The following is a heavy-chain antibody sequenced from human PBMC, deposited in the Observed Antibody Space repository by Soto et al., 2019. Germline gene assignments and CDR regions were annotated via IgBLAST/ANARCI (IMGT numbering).Heavy chain of an antibody. D-gene: IGHD3-3*01. V-gene: IGHV1-69*11. CDR1: GGTFSNYA. CDR2: IIPPLGTT. Sequence: QVQLVQSGAEVKNPGSSVRVSCKASGGTFSNYAISWVRQAPGQGLEWMGGIIPPLGTTNYAQKFQGRVTITADESTRTAYMERSSLRSEDTAVYYCARGGFWNGYYSWFDPWGQGTLVTVSS. J-gene: IGHJ5*02. CDR3: ARGGFWNGYYSWFDP.